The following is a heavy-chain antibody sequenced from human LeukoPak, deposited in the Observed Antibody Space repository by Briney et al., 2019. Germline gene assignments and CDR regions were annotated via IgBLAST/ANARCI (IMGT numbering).Heavy chain of an antibody. CDR1: GYTFTSYA. CDR3: ARGQLGSGWYID. Sequence: ASVKVSCKASGYTFTSYAMNWVRQAPGQRLEWMGWINAGNGNTKYSQKFQGRVTITRDTSASTAYMELSSLRSEDTAVYYCARGQLGSGWYIDWGQGTPVTVSS. CDR2: INAGNGNT. V-gene: IGHV1-3*01. D-gene: IGHD6-19*01. J-gene: IGHJ4*02.